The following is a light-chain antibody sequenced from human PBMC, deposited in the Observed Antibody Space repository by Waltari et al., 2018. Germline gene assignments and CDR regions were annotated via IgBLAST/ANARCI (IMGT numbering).Light chain of an antibody. CDR1: SSDVGAYNY. CDR2: EVT. CDR3: ISYAGNNKYV. Sequence: QSALTQPPSASGSPGQSVTISCTRTSSDVGAYNYVPWYQQYPDKAPKLMIYEVTKRPSGVPDRFSGSKSGNTASLTVSGLQAEDEADYYCISYAGNNKYVLGAGTKVTVL. V-gene: IGLV2-8*01. J-gene: IGLJ1*01.